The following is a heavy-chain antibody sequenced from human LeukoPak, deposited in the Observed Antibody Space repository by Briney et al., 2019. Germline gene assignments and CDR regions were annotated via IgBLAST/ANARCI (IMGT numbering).Heavy chain of an antibody. CDR2: IYYSGST. CDR1: GGSISSGGYY. J-gene: IGHJ5*02. D-gene: IGHD5-24*01. CDR3: ARNNIPPYKSGPNWFDP. V-gene: IGHV4-31*03. Sequence: SETLSLTCTVSGGSISSGGYYWSWIRQHPGKGLEWIGYIYYSGSTYYNPSLKSRVTISVDTSKNQFSLKLSSVTAADTAVYYCARNNIPPYKSGPNWFDPWGQGTLVTVSS.